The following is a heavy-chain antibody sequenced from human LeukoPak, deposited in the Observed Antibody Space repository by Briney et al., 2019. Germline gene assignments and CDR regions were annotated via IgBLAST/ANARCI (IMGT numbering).Heavy chain of an antibody. Sequence: SVKVSCKASGFIFSSSTMQWVRQARGQRLECIGWIVVGSGNTNYAQKFKERLTITRDMFTSTAYMELSSLRSEDTAVYYCAADLGLGTYHVGYGLAEEDCWGQGTLVTVSS. CDR2: IVVGSGNT. CDR3: AADLGLGTYHVGYGLAEEDC. J-gene: IGHJ4*02. CDR1: GFIFSSST. V-gene: IGHV1-58*02. D-gene: IGHD7-27*01.